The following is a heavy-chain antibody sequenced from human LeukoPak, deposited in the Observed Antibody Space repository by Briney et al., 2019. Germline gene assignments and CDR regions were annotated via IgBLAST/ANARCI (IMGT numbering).Heavy chain of an antibody. Sequence: GGSLGLSCAASGFTVSSNYMSWVRQAPGKGLEWVSVIYSGGSTYYADSMKGRFTISRDNSKNTLYLQMNSLRAEDTAVYYCARLTAGVSGAFDIWGQGTMVTVSS. J-gene: IGHJ3*02. CDR3: ARLTAGVSGAFDI. CDR2: IYSGGST. V-gene: IGHV3-66*04. D-gene: IGHD3-10*01. CDR1: GFTVSSNY.